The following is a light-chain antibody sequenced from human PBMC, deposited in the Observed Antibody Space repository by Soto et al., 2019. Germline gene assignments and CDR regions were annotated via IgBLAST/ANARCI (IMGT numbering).Light chain of an antibody. J-gene: IGLJ3*02. V-gene: IGLV1-47*01. CDR3: ASWDDSLSGVV. CDR1: SSNIGTNY. Sequence: QSVLTQPPSAPGTPGQTVTISSSGSSSNIGTNYVSWYQQLPGTAPRLLIYGNNQRPSGVPDRFSGSRSGTSASLAISGLRSEDEADYYCASWDDSLSGVVFGGGTKLTVL. CDR2: GNN.